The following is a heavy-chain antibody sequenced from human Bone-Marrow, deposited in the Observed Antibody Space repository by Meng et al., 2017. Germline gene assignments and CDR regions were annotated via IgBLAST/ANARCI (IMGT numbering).Heavy chain of an antibody. J-gene: IGHJ4*02. V-gene: IGHV3-21*04. CDR3: AKVVRLLWFGVDY. Sequence: GGSLRLSCAASGFTFSSYSMNWVRQAPGKGLEGVSSISSSSSYMYYADSVKGRFTISRDNSKNTLYLQMNSLRAEDTAVYYCAKVVRLLWFGVDYWGQGTLVTVSS. CDR2: ISSSSSYM. D-gene: IGHD3-10*01. CDR1: GFTFSSYS.